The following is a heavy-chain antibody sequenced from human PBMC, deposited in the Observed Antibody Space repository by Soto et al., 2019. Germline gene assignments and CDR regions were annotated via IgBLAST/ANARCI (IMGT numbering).Heavy chain of an antibody. Sequence: GGSLRLSCAASGFTVSSNYMSWVRQAPGKGLEWVSVIYSGGSTYYADSVKGRFTISRDNSKNTLFLQMNSLGAEDTAVYYCARSLVYCTNGVCPPYYYYGMDVWGQGTTVTVSS. D-gene: IGHD2-8*01. CDR2: IYSGGST. CDR3: ARSLVYCTNGVCPPYYYYGMDV. J-gene: IGHJ6*02. V-gene: IGHV3-53*01. CDR1: GFTVSSNY.